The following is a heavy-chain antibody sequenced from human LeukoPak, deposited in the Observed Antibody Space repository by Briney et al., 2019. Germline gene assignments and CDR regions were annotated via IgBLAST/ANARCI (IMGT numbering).Heavy chain of an antibody. CDR3: ARGPPNWGYDY. J-gene: IGHJ4*02. Sequence: AASVKVSCKASGYTFTSYDFNWVRQATGQRPKWMGWMSPNSGDTGYAQKFQDRVTMTRNTSISTAYMELSSLRSDDTAVYYCARGPPNWGYDYWGPGTLVTVSS. D-gene: IGHD7-27*01. CDR2: MSPNSGDT. V-gene: IGHV1-8*01. CDR1: GYTFTSYD.